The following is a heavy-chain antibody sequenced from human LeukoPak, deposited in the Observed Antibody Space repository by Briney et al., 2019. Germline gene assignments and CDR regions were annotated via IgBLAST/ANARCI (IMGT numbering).Heavy chain of an antibody. Sequence: ASVKVSCKASGYTFTSYGISWVRQAPGQGLEWMGWISAYNGNTNYARKLQGRVTMTTDTSTSTAYMELRSLRSEDTAVYYCARGILRGLAFDYWGQGTLVTVSS. CDR3: ARGILRGLAFDY. J-gene: IGHJ4*02. CDR1: GYTFTSYG. D-gene: IGHD2-21*01. CDR2: ISAYNGNT. V-gene: IGHV1-18*01.